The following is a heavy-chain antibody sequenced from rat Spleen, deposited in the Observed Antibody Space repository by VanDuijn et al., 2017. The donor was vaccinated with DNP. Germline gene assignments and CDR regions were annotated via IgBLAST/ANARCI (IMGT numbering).Heavy chain of an antibody. CDR2: INEDASII. CDR3: VTRGDPYDNWFAY. CDR1: GFTFNYYW. J-gene: IGHJ3*01. V-gene: IGHV4-2*01. D-gene: IGHD4-2*01. Sequence: EVQLVESGGDLVQPGRSLKLSCVASGFTFNYYWMAWIRLVPGKGLEWIGEINEDASIINYTPSLRDKISFSRDNAQNTLYLQMSELGSEDTGIYYCVTRGDPYDNWFAYWGRGTLVTASS.